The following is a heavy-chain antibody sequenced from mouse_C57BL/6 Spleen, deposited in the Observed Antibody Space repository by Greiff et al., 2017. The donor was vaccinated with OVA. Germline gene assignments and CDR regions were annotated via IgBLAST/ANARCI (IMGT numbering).Heavy chain of an antibody. CDR3: ARQRRAMDY. Sequence: QVQLQQPGAELVRPGSSVKLSCKASGYTFTSYWMDWVKQRPGQGLEWIGNIYPSDSETHYNQKFKDKATLTVDKSSSTAYMQLSSLTSEDSAVYYCARQRRAMDYWGQGTSVTVSS. V-gene: IGHV1-61*01. J-gene: IGHJ4*01. CDR1: GYTFTSYW. CDR2: IYPSDSET.